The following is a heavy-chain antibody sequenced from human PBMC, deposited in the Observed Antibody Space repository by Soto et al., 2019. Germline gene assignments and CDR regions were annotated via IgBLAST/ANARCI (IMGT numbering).Heavy chain of an antibody. CDR1: GGTFSSYA. J-gene: IGHJ4*02. CDR2: IIPIFGTA. D-gene: IGHD6-19*01. CDR3: ARAGVKIAVAGTGITAYNY. V-gene: IGHV1-69*13. Sequence: GASVKVSCKASGGTFSSYAISWVRQAPGQGLEWMGGIIPIFGTANYAQKFQGRVTITADESTSTAYMELSSLRSEDTAVYYFARAGVKIAVAGTGITAYNYWGQGTQVTVSS.